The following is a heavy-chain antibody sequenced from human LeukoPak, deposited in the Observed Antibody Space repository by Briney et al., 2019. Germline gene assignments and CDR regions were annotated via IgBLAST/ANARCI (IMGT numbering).Heavy chain of an antibody. CDR2: INTESSST. Sequence: GGSLRLSCAASGFTFRTYWMHWVRHAPGKGLMWVSRINTESSSTNYADSVKGRFTISRDNAKKTLYLQMNSLRAEDTAVYYCAELGITMIGGVWGKGTTVTISS. D-gene: IGHD3-10*02. J-gene: IGHJ6*04. CDR1: GFTFRTYW. V-gene: IGHV3-74*01. CDR3: AELGITMIGGV.